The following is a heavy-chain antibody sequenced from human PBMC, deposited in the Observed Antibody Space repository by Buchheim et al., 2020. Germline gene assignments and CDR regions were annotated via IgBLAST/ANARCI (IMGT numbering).Heavy chain of an antibody. Sequence: QLQLQESGPGLVKPSETLSLTCTVSGGSISSSGYYWAWIRQPPGKGLEWIGRIYYSGSTYYNPSLNSRVTISVDTSTNHFSLKLSSVTAADTAVYYCARRGHQLLPFDFWGQGTL. CDR1: GGSISSSGYY. D-gene: IGHD2-2*01. V-gene: IGHV4-39*01. CDR2: IYYSGST. J-gene: IGHJ4*02. CDR3: ARRGHQLLPFDF.